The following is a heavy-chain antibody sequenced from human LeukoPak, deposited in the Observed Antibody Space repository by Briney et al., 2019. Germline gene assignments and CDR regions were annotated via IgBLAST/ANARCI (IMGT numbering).Heavy chain of an antibody. CDR1: GDSISGGRHY. J-gene: IGHJ4*02. Sequence: SETLSLTCTVSGDSISGGRHYWSWIRQQPGKGLEWIGYIHYTGSTQNNPSLKSRVTLSVDTSKNQFSLKLSSVTAADTAVYYCARDASISAWSYFDYWGQGTLGTVSS. D-gene: IGHD6-19*01. CDR3: ARDASISAWSYFDY. V-gene: IGHV4-31*03. CDR2: IHYTGST.